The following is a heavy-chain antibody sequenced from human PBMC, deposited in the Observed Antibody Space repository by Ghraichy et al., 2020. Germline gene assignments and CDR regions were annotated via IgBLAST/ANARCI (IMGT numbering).Heavy chain of an antibody. CDR1: GFTVSSNY. V-gene: IGHV3-53*04. J-gene: IGHJ4*02. Sequence: GGSLRLSCAASGFTVSSNYMSWVRQAPGKGLEWVSVIYSGGSTYYADSVKGRFTISRHNSKNTLYLQMNSLRAEDTAVYYCARGVPISGYSSGWFDYWGQGTLVTSSS. CDR3: ARGVPISGYSSGWFDY. CDR2: IYSGGST. D-gene: IGHD6-19*01.